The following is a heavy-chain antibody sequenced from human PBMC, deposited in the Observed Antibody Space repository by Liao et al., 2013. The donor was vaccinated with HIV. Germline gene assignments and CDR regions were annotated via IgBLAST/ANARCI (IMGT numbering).Heavy chain of an antibody. CDR2: IYYSGST. J-gene: IGHJ4*02. CDR3: ARDGGGNSAFM. V-gene: IGHV4-39*07. D-gene: IGHD4-23*01. CDR1: GGSISSSSYY. Sequence: QLQLQESGPGLVKPSETLSLTCTVSGGSISSSSYYCGWIRQPPGKGLEWIGSIYYSGSTYYNPSLKSRSTISLDTSKRQISLKVNSVTAADTATYYCARDGGGNSAFMWGQGTLVTVSS.